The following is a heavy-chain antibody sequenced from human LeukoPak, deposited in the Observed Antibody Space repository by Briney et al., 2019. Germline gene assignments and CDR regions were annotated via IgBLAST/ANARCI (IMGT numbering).Heavy chain of an antibody. V-gene: IGHV3-30*18. D-gene: IGHD6-25*01. CDR2: ISYDGSNK. J-gene: IGHJ4*02. CDR3: AKEAGMAAKDPVPYYFDY. CDR1: GFTFSSYG. Sequence: GGSLRLSCAASGFTFSSYGMHWVRQAPGKGLEWVAVISYDGSNKYYADSVKGRFTISRDNSKNTLYLQMNSLRAEDTAVYYCAKEAGMAAKDPVPYYFDYWGQGTLVTVSS.